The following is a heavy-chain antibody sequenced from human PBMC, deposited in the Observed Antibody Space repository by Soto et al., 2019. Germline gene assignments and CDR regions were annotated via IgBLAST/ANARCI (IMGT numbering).Heavy chain of an antibody. D-gene: IGHD2-8*01. V-gene: IGHV3-23*01. J-gene: IGHJ5*02. CDR1: GFTFSSYA. CDR2: ISGSGGST. Sequence: EVQLLESGGGLVQPGGSLRLSCAASGFTFSSYAMSWVRQAPGKGLEWVSAISGSGGSTYYADSVKGRFTISRDNSKNTLYLQMNSLRAEDTAVYYCAKEGIVLKVYADNWFDPWGQGTLVTVSS. CDR3: AKEGIVLKVYADNWFDP.